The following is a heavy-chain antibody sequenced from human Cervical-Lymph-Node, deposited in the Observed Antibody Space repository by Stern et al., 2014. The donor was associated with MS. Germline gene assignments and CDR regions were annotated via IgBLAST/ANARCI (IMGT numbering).Heavy chain of an antibody. V-gene: IGHV3-7*01. Sequence: EVQLVESGGGLVQPGGSLRLSCAASGFTFSTYSMSWVRQAPGKGLEWVANIKEDGSEKYYVESVKGRFTISRDNAKNSLFLQMNSVRAEDTAVYYCGAGSSYYFYGMDVWGHGTSVTVSS. D-gene: IGHD3-10*01. CDR2: IKEDGSEK. CDR3: GAGSSYYFYGMDV. CDR1: GFTFSTYS. J-gene: IGHJ6*02.